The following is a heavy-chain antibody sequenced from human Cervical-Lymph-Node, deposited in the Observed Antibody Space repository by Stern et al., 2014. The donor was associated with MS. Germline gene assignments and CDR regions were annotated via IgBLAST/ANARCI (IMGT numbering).Heavy chain of an antibody. Sequence: QVQLQQSGPGLVTPSQTLSLTCAISGDSVSSNSAAWNWIRQSPSRGLEWLGRTYYRSKWYNDYAVSVKSRIIIKPDTSKNQLSLQLNSVTPEDTALYYCARVAGGIKVGATTITYYYYGMDVWGQGTTVTVSS. CDR2: TYYRSKWYN. V-gene: IGHV6-1*01. CDR1: GDSVSSNSAA. D-gene: IGHD1-26*01. CDR3: ARVAGGIKVGATTITYYYYGMDV. J-gene: IGHJ6*02.